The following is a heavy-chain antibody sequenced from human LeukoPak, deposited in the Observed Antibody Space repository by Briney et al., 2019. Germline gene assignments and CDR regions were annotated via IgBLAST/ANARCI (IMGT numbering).Heavy chain of an antibody. CDR3: ARDRGYGDYVGQTWGMDV. J-gene: IGHJ6*02. V-gene: IGHV4-30-4*01. Sequence: SETLSLTCTVSGGSISSGDYYWSRIRQPPGKGLEWIGYIYYSGSTYYNPSLKSRVTISVDTSKNQFSLKLSSVTAADTAVYYCARDRGYGDYVGQTWGMDVWGQGTTVTVSS. CDR2: IYYSGST. CDR1: GGSISSGDYY. D-gene: IGHD4-17*01.